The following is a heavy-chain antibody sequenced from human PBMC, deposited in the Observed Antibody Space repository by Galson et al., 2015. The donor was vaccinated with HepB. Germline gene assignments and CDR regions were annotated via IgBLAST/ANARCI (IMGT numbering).Heavy chain of an antibody. Sequence: SVKVSCKASGYTFTSYAMHWVRQAPGQRLEWMGCINAGNGYTKYSQKFQGRVTFTRDTSASTAFMELSSLRSDEDTAVYYCAREGQWLAWGQGTLVTVSS. D-gene: IGHD6-19*01. CDR1: GYTFTSYA. CDR2: INAGNGYT. CDR3: AREGQWLA. J-gene: IGHJ4*02. V-gene: IGHV1-3*01.